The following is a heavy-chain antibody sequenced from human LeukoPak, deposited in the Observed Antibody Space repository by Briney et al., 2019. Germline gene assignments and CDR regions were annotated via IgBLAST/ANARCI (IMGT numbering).Heavy chain of an antibody. Sequence: PGGSLRLSCEASGFTFSTYAMHWVRQAPGKGLEWVALISHDGSDKNYADSVKGRFTISRDNSNSTLYLQMDSLRGDDAAVYYCAREGVSYGMDVWGQGTTVTVSS. V-gene: IGHV3-30*03. J-gene: IGHJ6*02. D-gene: IGHD3-10*01. CDR2: ISHDGSDK. CDR3: AREGVSYGMDV. CDR1: GFTFSTYA.